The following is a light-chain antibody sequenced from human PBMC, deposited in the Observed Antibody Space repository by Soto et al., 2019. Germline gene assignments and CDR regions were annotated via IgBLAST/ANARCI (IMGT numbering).Light chain of an antibody. V-gene: IGKV3-20*01. J-gene: IGKJ1*01. CDR2: GAS. CDR3: QQFGSSPRT. Sequence: EIVLTQSPATLSLSPGERATLSCRASQSVSSYLAWYQLKPGQAPRLLIYGASSRATGIPYRFSGSGSGTDFTLTISRLEPEDFAVYFCQQFGSSPRTFGQGTKVDI. CDR1: QSVSSY.